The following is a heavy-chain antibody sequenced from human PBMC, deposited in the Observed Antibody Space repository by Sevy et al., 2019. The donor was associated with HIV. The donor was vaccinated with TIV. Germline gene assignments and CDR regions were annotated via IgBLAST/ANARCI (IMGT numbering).Heavy chain of an antibody. CDR2: IHSDDTT. Sequence: GGSLRLSCAASGFTVNSNYMTWVRQAPGKGLERVSVIHSDDTTYNADSVKDRFTISRYNFKNTLYLHKRSLKAEDTAVYYCARGKRGYGYALNYWGQRTLVTVSS. CDR3: ARGKRGYGYALNY. CDR1: GFTVNSNY. D-gene: IGHD5-18*01. V-gene: IGHV3-66*01. J-gene: IGHJ4*02.